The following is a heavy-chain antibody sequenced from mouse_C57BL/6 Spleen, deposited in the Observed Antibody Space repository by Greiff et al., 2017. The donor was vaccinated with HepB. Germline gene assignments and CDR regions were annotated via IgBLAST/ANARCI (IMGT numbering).Heavy chain of an antibody. CDR2: IDPKSGGT. V-gene: IGHV1-72*01. Sequence: VQLQQSGAELVKPGASVKLSCKASGYTFTSYWMHWVKQRPGRGLEWIGRIDPKSGGTKYNEKFKSKATLTVDKPSSTAYMQLSSLTSEDSAVEYCARGNYDAMDDWGQGTSVTVSS. CDR1: GYTFTSYW. CDR3: ARGNYDAMDD. D-gene: IGHD1-1*02. J-gene: IGHJ4*01.